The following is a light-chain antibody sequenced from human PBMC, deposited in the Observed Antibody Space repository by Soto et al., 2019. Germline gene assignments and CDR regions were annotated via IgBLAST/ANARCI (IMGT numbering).Light chain of an antibody. V-gene: IGKV3-20*01. CDR1: QSVSNNY. Sequence: EIVLTRSPGTLSLSPGQRATLSCRASQSVSNNYLAWYQQKPGQAPRLLIYGASNRATGIPDRFSGSGSGTDFTLSISGLEPEDFAVYFCQQYANSRTLGQGTKVDIK. CDR2: GAS. J-gene: IGKJ1*01. CDR3: QQYANSRT.